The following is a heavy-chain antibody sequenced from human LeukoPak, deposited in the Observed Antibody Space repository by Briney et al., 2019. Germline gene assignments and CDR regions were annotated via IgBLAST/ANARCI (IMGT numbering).Heavy chain of an antibody. J-gene: IGHJ6*02. CDR2: INPNSGGT. Sequence: ASVKVSCKASGYTFTNYGITWVRQAPGQGLEWMGWINPNSGGTNYAQKFQGRVTMTRDTSISTAYMELSRLRSDDTAVYYCARDPSGYDPYYYYYGMDVWGQGTTVTVSS. V-gene: IGHV1-2*02. D-gene: IGHD5-12*01. CDR3: ARDPSGYDPYYYYYGMDV. CDR1: GYTFTNYG.